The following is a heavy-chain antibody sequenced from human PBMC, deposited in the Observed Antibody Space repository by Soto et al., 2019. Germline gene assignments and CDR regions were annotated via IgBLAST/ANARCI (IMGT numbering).Heavy chain of an antibody. CDR3: ARARRALDV. V-gene: IGHV4-34*01. Sequence: SEALSLSWAVYGGSFGGDYGSGSRQPSGKGLECIGEITHSGSTNYNPSLKSRVTISVDTSKNQFSLKLISVTAADTAVYYCARARRALDVWGQGTTVS. CDR2: ITHSGST. J-gene: IGHJ6*02. CDR1: GGSFGGDY.